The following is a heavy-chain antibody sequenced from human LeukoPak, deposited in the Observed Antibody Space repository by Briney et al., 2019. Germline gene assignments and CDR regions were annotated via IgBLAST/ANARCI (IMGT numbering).Heavy chain of an antibody. CDR1: GFTFSTNC. D-gene: IGHD5-18*01. CDR3: ARVDTVMAYYFDL. J-gene: IGHJ4*02. V-gene: IGHV3-53*04. CDR2: IYSGGTT. Sequence: GGSLRLSCAASGFTFSTNCMTWVRQAPGKGMEWVSTIYSGGTTYYSDSVMGRFTISRHNSRNTLYLQMNSLRAEDTAVYYCARVDTVMAYYFDLWGQGTLVTVSS.